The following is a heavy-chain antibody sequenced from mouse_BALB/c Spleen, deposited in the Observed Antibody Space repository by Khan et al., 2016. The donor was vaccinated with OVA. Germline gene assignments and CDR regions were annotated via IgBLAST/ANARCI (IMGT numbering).Heavy chain of an antibody. D-gene: IGHD1-1*01. CDR1: GFSLTSYG. CDR3: ARAFYYGAWFAY. CDR2: IWAGGST. J-gene: IGHJ3*01. Sequence: QVQLKQSGPGLVAPSQTLSITCTVSGFSLTSYGVHWVRQPPGKGLEWLGVIWAGGSTNHNSALMSRLSISKDNSKSQVFLKMNSLQTDDTAMYYCARAFYYGAWFAYWGQGTLVNASA. V-gene: IGHV2-9*02.